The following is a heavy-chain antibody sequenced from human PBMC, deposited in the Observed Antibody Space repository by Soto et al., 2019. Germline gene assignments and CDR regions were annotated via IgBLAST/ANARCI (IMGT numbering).Heavy chain of an antibody. D-gene: IGHD3-10*01. CDR3: TTLALLYFGRDG. CDR1: GFAFSHAW. CDR2: IQSKIDNGTT. V-gene: IGHV3-15*01. J-gene: IGHJ6*02. Sequence: EVQLVESGGGLVTPGGALRLSCAASGFAFSHAWMSWVRRVPGKGLEWIGRIQSKIDNGTTDYAAPLKERFIISRDDSKNTVFLQIHSLRPEDTGVYYCTTLALLYFGRDGWGQGTTGAVSS.